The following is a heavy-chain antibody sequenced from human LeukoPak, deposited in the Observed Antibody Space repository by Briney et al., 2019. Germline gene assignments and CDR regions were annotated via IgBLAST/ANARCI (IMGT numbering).Heavy chain of an antibody. CDR2: ISYDGSNK. Sequence: GGSLRLSCAASGFAFSNYGMHWVRQAPGKGLEWVAVISYDGSNKYYADSVKGRFTISRDNSKNTLYLQMNSLRAEDTAVYYCARSAYSSLREGAFDIWGQGTMVTVSS. V-gene: IGHV3-30*03. D-gene: IGHD6-13*01. CDR3: ARSAYSSLREGAFDI. J-gene: IGHJ3*02. CDR1: GFAFSNYG.